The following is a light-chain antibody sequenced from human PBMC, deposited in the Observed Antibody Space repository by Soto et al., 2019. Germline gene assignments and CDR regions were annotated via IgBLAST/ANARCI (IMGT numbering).Light chain of an antibody. V-gene: IGKV3-11*01. CDR1: QSVSRY. J-gene: IGKJ3*01. CDR3: QQRSRGLT. CDR2: DAS. Sequence: EIVLTQSPATLSLSPGERATLSCRASQSVSRYLAWYQQKPGQAPRLLIYDASNRATGIPARFSGSGSETDFTLTISSLDPEDFAVYYCQQRSRGLTFGPGTKVDLK.